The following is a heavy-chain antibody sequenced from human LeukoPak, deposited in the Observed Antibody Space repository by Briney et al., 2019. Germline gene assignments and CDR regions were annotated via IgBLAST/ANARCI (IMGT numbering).Heavy chain of an antibody. CDR2: ISGSGGST. V-gene: IGHV3-23*01. J-gene: IGHJ4*02. CDR3: AKDEGYSGYDYGDY. D-gene: IGHD5-12*01. Sequence: GGSLRLSCAASGFTFRSYAMSWVRQAPGKGVEWVSAISGSGGSTYYADSVKGRFTISRDNSKNTLYLQMNSLRAEDTAVYYCAKDEGYSGYDYGDYWGQGTLVTVSS. CDR1: GFTFRSYA.